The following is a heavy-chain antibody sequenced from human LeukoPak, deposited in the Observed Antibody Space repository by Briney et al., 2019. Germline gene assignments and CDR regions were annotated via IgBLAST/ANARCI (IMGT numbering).Heavy chain of an antibody. J-gene: IGHJ4*02. D-gene: IGHD3-9*01. V-gene: IGHV1-3*01. CDR2: INAGNGNT. CDR3: ARDRVYYDILTGYYLRGAYLDY. CDR1: GYTFTSYA. Sequence: ASVKVSCKASGYTFTSYAMHWVRQAPGQRLEWVGWINAGNGNTKYSQKFQGRVTITRDTSASTAYMELSSLRSEDTAVYYCARDRVYYDILTGYYLRGAYLDYWGQGTLVTVSS.